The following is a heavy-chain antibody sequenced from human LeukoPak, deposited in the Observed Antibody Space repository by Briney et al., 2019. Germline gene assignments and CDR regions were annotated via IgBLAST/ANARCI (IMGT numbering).Heavy chain of an antibody. CDR2: IYYSGST. CDR1: GGSISSSSYY. J-gene: IGHJ4*02. D-gene: IGHD6-13*01. CDR3: ARHEYSSSWFFDY. Sequence: SETLSLTCTVSGGSISSSSYYWGWIRQPPGKGLEGIGSIYYSGSTYYNPTLKSRVTISVDTSKNHFSLKLSSVTAADTAVYYCARHEYSSSWFFDYWGQGTLVTVSS. V-gene: IGHV4-39*01.